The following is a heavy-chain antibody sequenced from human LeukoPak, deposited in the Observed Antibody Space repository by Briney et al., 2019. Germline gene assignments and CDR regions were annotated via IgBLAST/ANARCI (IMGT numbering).Heavy chain of an antibody. CDR3: ARQGADRRRYYYYYMDV. D-gene: IGHD1-26*01. CDR2: IYYSGST. Sequence: PSETLSLTCTVSGGSISSSSYYWGWIRQPPGKGLEWIGSIYYSGSTYYNPSLKSRVTISVDTSKNQFSLKLSSVTAADTAVYYCARQGADRRRYYYYYMDVWGKGTTVTVSS. J-gene: IGHJ6*03. CDR1: GGSISSSSYY. V-gene: IGHV4-39*01.